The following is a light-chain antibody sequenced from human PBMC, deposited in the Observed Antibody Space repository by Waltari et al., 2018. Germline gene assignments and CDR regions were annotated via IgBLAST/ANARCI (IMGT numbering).Light chain of an antibody. CDR2: LGS. CDR1: QSLLYNGNDY. Sequence: DIVMTQSPLSLPVTPGDAASISCRSSQSLLYNGNDYLSWYVKNPRQVPQLLISLGSSRASGVPDRFSGTGSGTGFTMRISRGKAEDGGRSYGMPGRQPGYSFGQGTRLEIK. V-gene: IGKV2-28*01. J-gene: IGKJ2*03. CDR3: MPGRQPGYS.